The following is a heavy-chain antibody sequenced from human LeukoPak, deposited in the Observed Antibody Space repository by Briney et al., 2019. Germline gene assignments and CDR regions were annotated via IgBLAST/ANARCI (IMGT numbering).Heavy chain of an antibody. CDR1: GYSISSGYY. Sequence: SSETLSLTCTVSGYSISSGYYWSWIRQPPGKGLEWIGSIYHSGSTYYDPSLKSRVTILVDTSKNQFSLKVTSVTAADTAVYYCARTLYGGYVYFDYWGQGTLVTVSS. CDR3: ARTLYGGYVYFDY. D-gene: IGHD4-17*01. V-gene: IGHV4-38-2*02. J-gene: IGHJ4*02. CDR2: IYHSGST.